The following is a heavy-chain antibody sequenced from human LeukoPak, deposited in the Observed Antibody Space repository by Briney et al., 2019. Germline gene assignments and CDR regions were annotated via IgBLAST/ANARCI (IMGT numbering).Heavy chain of an antibody. D-gene: IGHD3-16*02. V-gene: IGHV4-34*01. Sequence: PSETLSLTCTVSGGSISSYYWSWIRQPPGKGLEWIGEINHSGSTNYNPSLKSRVTISVDTSKNQFSLKLSSVTAADTAVYYCARVADYDYVWGSYRFFDYWGQGTLVTVSS. J-gene: IGHJ4*02. CDR3: ARVADYDYVWGSYRFFDY. CDR2: INHSGST. CDR1: GGSISSYY.